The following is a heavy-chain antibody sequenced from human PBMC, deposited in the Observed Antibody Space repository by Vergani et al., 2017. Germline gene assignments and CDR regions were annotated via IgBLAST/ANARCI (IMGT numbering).Heavy chain of an antibody. Sequence: QVQLVESGGGVVQPGRSLRLSCAASGFTFSSYGMHWVRQAPGTGLEWVAVISYDGSNKYYADSVKGRFTISRDNSKNTLYLQMGSLRAEDMAVYYCAKDQAVAETAYYFDYWGQGTLVTVSS. CDR3: AKDQAVAETAYYFDY. CDR1: GFTFSSYG. V-gene: IGHV3-30*18. CDR2: ISYDGSNK. D-gene: IGHD6-19*01. J-gene: IGHJ4*02.